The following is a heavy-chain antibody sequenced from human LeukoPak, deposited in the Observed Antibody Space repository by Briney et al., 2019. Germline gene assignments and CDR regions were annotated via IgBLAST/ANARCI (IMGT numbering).Heavy chain of an antibody. D-gene: IGHD5-12*01. J-gene: IGHJ4*02. V-gene: IGHV3-23*01. CDR1: GFTSTNYA. Sequence: GGSLRLSCAASGFTSTNYAMNWVRQAPGKGLEWVSIVIGSSGSTDYADSVKGRFTISRDNSKNMVFLQMNSLRPEDTVIYYCVKGAYDYIEMGYFDSWGQVTLVIVSS. CDR3: VKGAYDYIEMGYFDS. CDR2: VIGSSGST.